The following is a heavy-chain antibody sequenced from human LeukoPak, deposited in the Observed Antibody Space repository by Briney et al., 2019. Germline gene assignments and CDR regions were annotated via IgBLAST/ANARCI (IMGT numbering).Heavy chain of an antibody. CDR3: ARYRYSSRRGGMDV. D-gene: IGHD5-18*01. J-gene: IGHJ6*02. Sequence: ASVKVSCKASGYTFTSYGISWVRQAPGQGREGIGIISPSGGSTSSAQKFQGRVTMTRDTSTSTVYMELSSLRSEDTAVYYCARYRYSSRRGGMDVWGQGTTVTVSS. CDR1: GYTFTSYG. V-gene: IGHV1-46*01. CDR2: ISPSGGST.